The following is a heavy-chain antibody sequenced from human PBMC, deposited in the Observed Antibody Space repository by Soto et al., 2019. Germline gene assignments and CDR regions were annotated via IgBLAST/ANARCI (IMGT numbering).Heavy chain of an antibody. V-gene: IGHV4-59*08. Sequence: QVQLQESGPGLVKPSENLSLTCTVSGGSIRSYYWSWIRQPPGKGLEWIGSIYYSGSTNYKPSLKSRVTISVDTSKNQFSLKLNSVTAADTAVYYCARQGGWFDPWGQGTLVTVSS. CDR3: ARQGGWFDP. CDR1: GGSIRSYY. J-gene: IGHJ5*02. CDR2: IYYSGST. D-gene: IGHD1-26*01.